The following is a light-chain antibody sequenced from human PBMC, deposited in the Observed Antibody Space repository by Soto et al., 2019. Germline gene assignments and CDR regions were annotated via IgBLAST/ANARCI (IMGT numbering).Light chain of an antibody. CDR1: QSVSSY. CDR2: DAS. Sequence: EIVLTQSPATLSLSPGERATLSCRASQSVSSYLAWYQQKPGQAPRLLIYDASNRATGIPARFSGSGSGTDFTLTISSLEPEDFAVYYFQQRSNWPLSTFGQGTRLEIK. CDR3: QQRSNWPLST. J-gene: IGKJ5*01. V-gene: IGKV3-11*01.